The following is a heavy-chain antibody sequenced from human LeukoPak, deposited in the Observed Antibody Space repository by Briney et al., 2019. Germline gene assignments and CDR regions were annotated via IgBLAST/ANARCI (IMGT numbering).Heavy chain of an antibody. CDR3: ARDNDLLRYFDWPLDY. V-gene: IGHV3-21*01. Sequence: GGSLRLSCAASGFTFSSYSMNWVRQAPGKGLEWVSSISSSSSYIYYADSVKGRFTISRDHAKNSLYLQMNSLRAEDTAVYYCARDNDLLRYFDWPLDYWGQGTLVTVSS. CDR1: GFTFSSYS. CDR2: ISSSSSYI. J-gene: IGHJ4*02. D-gene: IGHD3-9*01.